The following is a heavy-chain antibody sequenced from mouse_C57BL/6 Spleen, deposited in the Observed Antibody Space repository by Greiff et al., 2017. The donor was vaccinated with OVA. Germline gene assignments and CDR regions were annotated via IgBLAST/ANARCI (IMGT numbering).Heavy chain of an antibody. CDR3: ARPITTVVARGFAY. CDR2: IYPGDGDT. V-gene: IGHV1-82*01. Sequence: VQGVESGPELVKPEASVKISCKASGYAFSSSWMNWVKQRPGKGLEWIGRIYPGDGDTNYNGKFKGKATLTADKSYSTAYMQLSSLTSEYSAVYFCARPITTVVARGFAYWGQGTLVTVSA. D-gene: IGHD1-1*01. CDR1: GYAFSSSW. J-gene: IGHJ3*01.